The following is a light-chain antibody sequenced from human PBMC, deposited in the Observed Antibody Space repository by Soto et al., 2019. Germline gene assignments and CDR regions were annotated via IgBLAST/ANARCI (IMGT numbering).Light chain of an antibody. CDR3: LQHNSYPRT. V-gene: IGKV1-17*01. CDR2: ATS. CDR1: QGIKSD. J-gene: IGKJ1*01. Sequence: DLQMTQSPSSLSASVGDRVTITCRASQGIKSDLGWFQQKPGKAPKRLIYATSSSQSGVPSRFSGSGSGTEFTLTISSLQPEDSATYYCLQHNSYPRTFGQGTKVEIK.